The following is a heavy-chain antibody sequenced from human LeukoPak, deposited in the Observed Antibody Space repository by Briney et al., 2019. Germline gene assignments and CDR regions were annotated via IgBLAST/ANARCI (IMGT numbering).Heavy chain of an antibody. CDR2: INSDGSST. D-gene: IGHD6-13*01. CDR1: GFTFSSYW. V-gene: IGHV3-74*01. Sequence: GGSLRLYCAASGFTFSSYWMHWVRKAPGKGLVWVSRINSDGSSTSYADSVKGRFTISRDNAKNSLYLQMNSLRAEDTAVYYCARFPQQLVRPYYYYGMDVWGQGTTVTVSS. J-gene: IGHJ6*02. CDR3: ARFPQQLVRPYYYYGMDV.